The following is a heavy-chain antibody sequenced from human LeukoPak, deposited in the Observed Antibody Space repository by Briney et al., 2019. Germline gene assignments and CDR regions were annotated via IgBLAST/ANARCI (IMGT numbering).Heavy chain of an antibody. CDR3: ARFGRGWYGEGWFDP. J-gene: IGHJ5*02. Sequence: SSETLSLTCTVSGNSISSGDYYWSWIRQPAGKGLEWIGRIYTSGSTNYNPSLKSRVTMSVDTSKNQFSLKLSSVTAADTAVYYCARFGRGWYGEGWFDPWGQGTLVTVSS. D-gene: IGHD6-19*01. V-gene: IGHV4-61*02. CDR2: IYTSGST. CDR1: GNSISSGDYY.